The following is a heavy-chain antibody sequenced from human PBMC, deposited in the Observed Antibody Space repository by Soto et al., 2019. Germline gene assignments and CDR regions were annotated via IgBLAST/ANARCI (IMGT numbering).Heavy chain of an antibody. J-gene: IGHJ3*02. CDR2: ISGSGGST. D-gene: IGHD1-26*01. V-gene: IGHV3-23*01. Sequence: GGSLRLSCAASGFTFSSYAMSWVRQAPGKGLEWVSAISGSGGSTYYADSVQGRFTISRDNSKNTLYLQMNSLRAEDTAVYYCAKDRPVGATMEYDAFDIWGQGTMVTVSS. CDR1: GFTFSSYA. CDR3: AKDRPVGATMEYDAFDI.